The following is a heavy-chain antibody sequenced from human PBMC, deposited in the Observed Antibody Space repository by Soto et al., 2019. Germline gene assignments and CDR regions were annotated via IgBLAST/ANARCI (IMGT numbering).Heavy chain of an antibody. V-gene: IGHV3-15*07. CDR2: IKSKTDGGTT. CDR1: SVSNAW. D-gene: IGHD6-13*01. J-gene: IGHJ4*02. CDR3: TTVGSSSWYDY. Sequence: SVSNAWMNWVRQAPGKGLEWVGRIKSKTDGGTTDYAAPVKGRFTISRDDSKNTLYLQMNSLKTEDTAVYYCTTVGSSSWYDYWGQGTLLTVSS.